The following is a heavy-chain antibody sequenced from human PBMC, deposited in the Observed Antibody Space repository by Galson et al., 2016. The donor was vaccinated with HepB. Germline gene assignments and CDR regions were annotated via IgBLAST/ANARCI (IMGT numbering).Heavy chain of an antibody. CDR2: IHHSGST. V-gene: IGHV4-4*02. J-gene: IGHJ5*02. Sequence: SETLSLTCAASGGSVSSNNWWSWVRQSPGKGLDWIGEIHHSGSTRYNPSLKSRVTISLDKSKNQFSLKVNSVTAADTAMYYCTSFEGWFDPWGQGTLVTVSS. CDR3: TSFEGWFDP. CDR1: GGSVSSNNW.